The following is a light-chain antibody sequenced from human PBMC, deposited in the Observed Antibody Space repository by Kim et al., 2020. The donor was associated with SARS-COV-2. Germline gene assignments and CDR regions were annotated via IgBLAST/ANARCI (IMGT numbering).Light chain of an antibody. J-gene: IGKJ1*01. CDR3: QQYNDWPQT. V-gene: IGKV3-15*01. CDR1: QSVSNN. Sequence: VSPGERATRSCRARQSVSNNLAWYQQKPGQAPRLLIYGASTRATGIPAGFSGSGSETEFTLTINNLQSEDFAVYYCQQYNDWPQTFGQGTKVDIK. CDR2: GAS.